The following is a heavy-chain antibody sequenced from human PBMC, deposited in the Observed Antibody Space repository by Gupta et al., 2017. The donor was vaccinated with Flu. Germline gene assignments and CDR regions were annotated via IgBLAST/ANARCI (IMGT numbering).Heavy chain of an antibody. D-gene: IGHD2-2*01. CDR3: AKVVPAGGSPDYYYYIDV. CDR2: IAYDGSVK. J-gene: IGHJ6*03. Sequence: QVQLVESGGGVVQPGRSLRLSCAASGFTFSSYAMHWVRQDAGKGLEWVAVIAYDGSVKHYADSVKGRFTISRDNFKNTLYLQMNSLRAGDTAVYYCAKVVPAGGSPDYYYYIDVWGKGTTVTVSS. CDR1: GFTFSSYA. V-gene: IGHV3-30*18.